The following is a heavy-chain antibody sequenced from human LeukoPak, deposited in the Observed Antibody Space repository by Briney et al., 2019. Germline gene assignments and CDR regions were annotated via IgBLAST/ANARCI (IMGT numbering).Heavy chain of an antibody. D-gene: IGHD2-8*01. CDR1: GGSISSGDYY. CDR2: IYYSGST. CDR3: ARGPDRDCTNGVCYTEIPD. J-gene: IGHJ4*02. V-gene: IGHV4-30-4*02. Sequence: SETLSLTCTVSGGSISSGDYYWSWIRQPPGKGLEWIGYIYYSGSTYYNPSLKSRVTISVDTSKNQFSLKLSSVTAADTAVYYCARGPDRDCTNGVCYTEIPDWGQGTLVTVSS.